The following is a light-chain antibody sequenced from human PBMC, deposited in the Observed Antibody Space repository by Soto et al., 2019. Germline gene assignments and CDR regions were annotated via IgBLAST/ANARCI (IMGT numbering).Light chain of an antibody. J-gene: IGKJ4*01. CDR1: LPISNY. V-gene: IGKV1-27*01. CDR3: QKSNSAPLT. CDR2: AAS. Sequence: DMQVSQSGSSRSARVAQRVSITCRASLPISNYLAWYQQKPGKIPNLLIYAASTLQAGVPSRFSGSGYGTDFTLTISSLQPEDVAAYYCQKSNSAPLTFGGGTKVDIK.